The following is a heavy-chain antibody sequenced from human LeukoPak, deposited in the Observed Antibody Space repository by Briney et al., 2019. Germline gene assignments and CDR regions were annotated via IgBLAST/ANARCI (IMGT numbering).Heavy chain of an antibody. CDR3: ARCGNSYGTGYQFDP. Sequence: SETLSLTCTVSGGSIGDYYWSWVRQTPGKGLEWIGFVYYTGATNYNPSLKSRVTISLDTSKNQFSLNLNSVDAAYTAVYFCARCGNSYGTGYQFDPWSQGTLVTVSS. CDR2: VYYTGAT. V-gene: IGHV4-59*01. D-gene: IGHD5-18*01. J-gene: IGHJ5*02. CDR1: GGSIGDYY.